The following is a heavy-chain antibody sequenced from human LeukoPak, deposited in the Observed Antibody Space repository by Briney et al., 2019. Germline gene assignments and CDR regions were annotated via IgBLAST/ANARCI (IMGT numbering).Heavy chain of an antibody. Sequence: SETLSLTCAVYGGSFSGYYWSWIRQPPGKGLEWIGEINHSGSTNYNPSLKSRVTISVDTSKNQFSLKLSSVTAADTAVYYCARGSVREEIWGQGTMVTVSS. J-gene: IGHJ3*02. V-gene: IGHV4-34*01. CDR2: INHSGST. D-gene: IGHD3-10*01. CDR3: ARGSVREEI. CDR1: GGSFSGYY.